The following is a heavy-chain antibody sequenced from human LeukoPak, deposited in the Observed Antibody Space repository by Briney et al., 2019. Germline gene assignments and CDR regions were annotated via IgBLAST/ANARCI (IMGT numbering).Heavy chain of an antibody. Sequence: ASVKVSCKASGGTFSSYAISWVRQAPGQGLEWMGGIIPIFGTANYAQKFQGRVTITADESTSTAYMELSSLRSEDTAVYYCARDGSSSPLRYYYYMDVWGEGTTVTVSS. J-gene: IGHJ6*03. V-gene: IGHV1-69*13. CDR2: IIPIFGTA. CDR1: GGTFSSYA. CDR3: ARDGSSSPLRYYYYMDV. D-gene: IGHD6-13*01.